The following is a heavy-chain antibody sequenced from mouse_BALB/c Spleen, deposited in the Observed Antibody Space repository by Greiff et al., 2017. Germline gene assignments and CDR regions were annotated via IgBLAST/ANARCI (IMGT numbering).Heavy chain of an antibody. CDR3: ARAAYYRSYYAMDY. CDR1: GYAFSSYW. J-gene: IGHJ4*01. CDR2: IYPGDGDT. V-gene: IGHV1-80*01. D-gene: IGHD2-14*01. Sequence: QVQLQQSGAELVRPGSSVKISCKASGYAFSSYWMNWVKQRPGQGLEWIGQIYPGDGDTNYNGKFKGKATLTADKSSSTAYMQLSSLTSEDSAVYFCARAAYYRSYYAMDYWGQGTSVTVSS.